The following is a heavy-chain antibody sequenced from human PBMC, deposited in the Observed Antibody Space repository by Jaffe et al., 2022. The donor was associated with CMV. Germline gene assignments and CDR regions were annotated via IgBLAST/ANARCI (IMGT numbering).Heavy chain of an antibody. CDR2: ISSNGGST. D-gene: IGHD2-21*02. V-gene: IGHV3-64*01. CDR3: ARVLGKPCGGDCYPSGAFDI. Sequence: EVQLVESGGGLVQPGGSLRLSCAASGFTFSSYAMHWVRQAPGKGLEYVSAISSNGGSTYYANSVKGRFTISRDNSKNTLYLQMGSLRAEDMAVYYCARVLGKPCGGDCYPSGAFDIWGQGTMVTVSS. J-gene: IGHJ3*02. CDR1: GFTFSSYA.